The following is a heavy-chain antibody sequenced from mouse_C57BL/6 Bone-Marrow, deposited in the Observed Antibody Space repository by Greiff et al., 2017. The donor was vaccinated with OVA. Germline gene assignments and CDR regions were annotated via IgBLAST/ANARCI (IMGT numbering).Heavy chain of an antibody. Sequence: EVQLQQSGPELVKPGASVKISCKASGYTFTDYYMNWVKQSHGKSLEWIGDINPNNGGTSYNQKFKGKATLTVDKSSSTAYMELRSLTSEDSAVYYCARIYYGTPYFDYWGQGTTLTVSS. D-gene: IGHD2-1*01. CDR1: GYTFTDYY. CDR3: ARIYYGTPYFDY. V-gene: IGHV1-26*01. J-gene: IGHJ2*01. CDR2: INPNNGGT.